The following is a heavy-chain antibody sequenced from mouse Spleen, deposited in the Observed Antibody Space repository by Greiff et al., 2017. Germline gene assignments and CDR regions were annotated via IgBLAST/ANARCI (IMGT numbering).Heavy chain of an antibody. CDR1: GFSLTSYG. J-gene: IGHJ2*01. Sequence: VQLQQSGPGLVQPSQSLSITCTVSGFSLTSYGVHWVRQSPGKGLEWLGVIWSGGSTDYNAAFISRLSISKDNSKSQVFFKMNSLQADDTAIYYCARNGDGSYYFDYWGQGTTLTVSS. V-gene: IGHV2-2*01. CDR2: IWSGGST. CDR3: ARNGDGSYYFDY. D-gene: IGHD1-1*01.